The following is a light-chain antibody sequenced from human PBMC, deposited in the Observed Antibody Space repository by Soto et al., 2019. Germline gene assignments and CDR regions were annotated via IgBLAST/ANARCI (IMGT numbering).Light chain of an antibody. V-gene: IGLV2-14*01. J-gene: IGLJ1*01. Sequence: QSVLPQPASVSGSLGQSITLSCTGSGGDIGASNYVSWYQQHPGKAPKLIVYGVTHRPSGVSSRFSASKSAYTASLTISALQAEDEADYYCSAYTVSRTDVFGTGTKLTVL. CDR3: SAYTVSRTDV. CDR1: GGDIGASNY. CDR2: GVT.